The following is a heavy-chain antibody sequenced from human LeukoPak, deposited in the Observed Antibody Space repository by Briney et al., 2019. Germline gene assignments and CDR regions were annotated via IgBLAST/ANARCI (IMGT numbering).Heavy chain of an antibody. CDR2: IYYSGST. CDR1: GGSISSSSYY. Sequence: PSETLSLTCTVSGGSISSSSYYWGWIRQPPGKGLEWIGSIYYSGSTYYNPSLKSRVTISVDTSKNQFSLKLSSVTAADTAVYYCARWGQGFAGGGYYYLYYFDYWGQGTLVTVSS. D-gene: IGHD3-22*01. V-gene: IGHV4-39*07. J-gene: IGHJ4*02. CDR3: ARWGQGFAGGGYYYLYYFDY.